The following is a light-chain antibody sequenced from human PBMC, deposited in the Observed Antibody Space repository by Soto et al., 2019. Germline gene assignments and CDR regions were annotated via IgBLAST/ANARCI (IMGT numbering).Light chain of an antibody. CDR1: QSVSSN. V-gene: IGKV3-15*01. CDR2: GAS. J-gene: IGKJ1*01. CDR3: QQYNSYSRT. Sequence: EIMMTLSPATLSVSPGERATLSCRASQSVSSNLAWYQQKPGQAPRLLIYGASTRATGIPARFSGSGSGTEFTLTISSLQPDDFSTYYCQQYNSYSRTFGQGTKVDI.